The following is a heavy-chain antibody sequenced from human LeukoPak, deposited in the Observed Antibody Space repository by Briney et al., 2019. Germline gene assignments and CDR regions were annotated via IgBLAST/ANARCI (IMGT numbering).Heavy chain of an antibody. CDR1: GYSISSGYY. V-gene: IGHV4-38-2*01. CDR2: IYHSGST. Sequence: SETLSLTCAVSGYSISSGYYWGWIRQPPGKGLEWIGSIYHSGSTYYNPSLKSRVTISVDTSKNQFSLKLSSVTAADTAVYYCARPILYCSGGSCYSGGFDYWGQGTLVTVSS. J-gene: IGHJ4*02. D-gene: IGHD2-15*01. CDR3: ARPILYCSGGSCYSGGFDY.